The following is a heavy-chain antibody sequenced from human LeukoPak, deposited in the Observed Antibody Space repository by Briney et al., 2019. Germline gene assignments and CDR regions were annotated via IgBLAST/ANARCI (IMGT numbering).Heavy chain of an antibody. Sequence: GGSLRLSCAASGFTFSSYGMHWVRQAPGKGLEWVAVIWYDGSNKYYADSVKGRFTISRDNSKNTLYLQMNSLRAEDTAVYYCASTPWASLALDPWVQGTLVTVSS. CDR2: IWYDGSNK. J-gene: IGHJ5*02. CDR3: ASTPWASLALDP. V-gene: IGHV3-33*01. CDR1: GFTFSSYG. D-gene: IGHD2-2*01.